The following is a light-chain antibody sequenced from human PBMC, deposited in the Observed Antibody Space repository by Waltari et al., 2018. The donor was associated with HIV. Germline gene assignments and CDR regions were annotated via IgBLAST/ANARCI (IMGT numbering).Light chain of an antibody. CDR1: QSVGRY. CDR2: DAS. J-gene: IGKJ2*03. CDR3: QQRTNWPPYS. Sequence: EIVLTQSPATLSLSPGERATLSCRASQSVGRYLAWYQQKPGQAPRLPIFDASNRATGIPARFSGSGSGTDFTLTISSLEPEDFAVYYCQQRTNWPPYSFGQGTKLEIK. V-gene: IGKV3-11*01.